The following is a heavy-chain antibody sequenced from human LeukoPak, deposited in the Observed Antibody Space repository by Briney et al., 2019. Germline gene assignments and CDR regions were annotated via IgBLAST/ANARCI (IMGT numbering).Heavy chain of an antibody. D-gene: IGHD4-17*01. J-gene: IGHJ3*02. CDR1: GGSLSSGGYY. CDR2: IYYSGST. CDR3: ARVLITYGDYVFPDAFDI. V-gene: IGHV4-31*03. Sequence: SETLSLTCTVSGGSLSSGGYYWRWIRQHPGKGLEWIGYIYYSGSTYYNPSLKSRVTISVDTSKNQFSLKLSSVTAADTAVYYCARVLITYGDYVFPDAFDIWGQGTMVTVSS.